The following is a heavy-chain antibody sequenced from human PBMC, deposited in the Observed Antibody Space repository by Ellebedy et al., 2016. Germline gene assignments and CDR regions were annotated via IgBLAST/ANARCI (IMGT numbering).Heavy chain of an antibody. CDR3: ARDYVVADFDY. CDR1: GYTFTGYY. CDR2: INPNSSAT. Sequence: ASVKVSCKASGYTFTGYYMHWLRQAPGQGLEWLGWINPNSSATKFAQKFQGRVTMTRDTSISAAYMELSRLTSADTAVYYCARDYVVADFDYWGLGTLVTVSS. J-gene: IGHJ4*02. D-gene: IGHD3-16*01. V-gene: IGHV1-2*02.